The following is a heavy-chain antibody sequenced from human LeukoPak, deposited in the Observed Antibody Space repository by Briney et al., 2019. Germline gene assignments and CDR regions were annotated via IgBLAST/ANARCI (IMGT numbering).Heavy chain of an antibody. CDR1: GGTFSSYA. D-gene: IGHD4-11*01. J-gene: IGHJ3*02. CDR2: IIPIFGTA. Sequence: ASVKVSCKASGGTFSSYAISWVRQAPGQGLEWMGGIIPIFGTANYAQKFQGRVTITADESTSTAYMELSSLRSEDTAVYYCARDPPLYRGDAFDIWGQGTMVTVSS. CDR3: ARDPPLYRGDAFDI. V-gene: IGHV1-69*01.